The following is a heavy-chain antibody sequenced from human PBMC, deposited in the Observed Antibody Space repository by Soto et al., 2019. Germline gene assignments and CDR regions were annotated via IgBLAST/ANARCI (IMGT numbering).Heavy chain of an antibody. CDR1: RYTFISYD. D-gene: IGHD4-17*01. V-gene: IGHV1-8*01. Sequence: ASVKVSCKASRYTFISYDINWVRQAAGQGLEWMGWMNPKSANTGYAQNFQGRVTMTRDTSISTAYMELGSLRSEDTAVYYCARGGATTVTTKYFQHWGQGTLVTVSS. J-gene: IGHJ1*01. CDR3: ARGGATTVTTKYFQH. CDR2: MNPKSANT.